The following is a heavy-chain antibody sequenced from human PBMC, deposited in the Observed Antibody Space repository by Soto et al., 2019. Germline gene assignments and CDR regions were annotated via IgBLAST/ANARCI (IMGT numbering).Heavy chain of an antibody. V-gene: IGHV1-3*01. CDR3: ARYQIVATKVGAFDF. D-gene: IGHD5-12*01. CDR2: INAGNGNT. Sequence: ASVKVSCKASGYTFTSYDMHWVRQAPGQRLEWMGWINAGNGNTKYSQKFQGRVTITRDTSASTAYMELSSLRSEDTAVYYCARYQIVATKVGAFDFWGQGTNVTAS. J-gene: IGHJ3*01. CDR1: GYTFTSYD.